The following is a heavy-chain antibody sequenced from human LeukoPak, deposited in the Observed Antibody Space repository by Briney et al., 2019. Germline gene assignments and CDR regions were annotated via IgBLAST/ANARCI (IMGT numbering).Heavy chain of an antibody. CDR1: GGSIYTGDYY. CDR2: LFYSGNM. D-gene: IGHD5/OR15-5a*01. Sequence: PSETLSLTCTVSGGSIYTGDYYWAWIRQPPGEALGWIGSLFYSGNMYYSPSLKSRVTMSVDTSKNQFSLNLSSVTAADTAVYYCARENIVSTRDFDFWGRGAQVTVSS. V-gene: IGHV4-39*07. CDR3: ARENIVSTRDFDF. J-gene: IGHJ4*02.